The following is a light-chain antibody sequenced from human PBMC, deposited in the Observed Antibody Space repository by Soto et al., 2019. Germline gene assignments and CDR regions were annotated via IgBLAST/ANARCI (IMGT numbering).Light chain of an antibody. V-gene: IGLV1-44*01. CDR2: LND. Sequence: VLTQPPSLSATPGQRVNISCSGSFSNIGDNAVNWYQQLPGAAPKLLIYLNDQRPSGVPDRFSGSKSGTSAFLAISGLQSEDEADYYCAAWDDSLNALFGTGTKV. CDR3: AAWDDSLNAL. J-gene: IGLJ1*01. CDR1: FSNIGDNA.